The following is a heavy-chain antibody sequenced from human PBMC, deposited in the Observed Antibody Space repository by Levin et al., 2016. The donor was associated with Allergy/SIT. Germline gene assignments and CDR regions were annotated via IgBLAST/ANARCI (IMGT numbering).Heavy chain of an antibody. D-gene: IGHD3-9*01. Sequence: GESLKISCETSGFTLSIYSMNWVRQAPGKGLEWVSYISGDGGTIYYADSVKGRFSISRDNAKNSLYLQMNSLRDEDTAMYYCVRDKGDTDLVKPAHWGQGTLVTVSS. CDR3: VRDKGDTDLVKPAH. CDR1: GFTLSIYS. V-gene: IGHV3-48*02. J-gene: IGHJ4*02. CDR2: ISGDGGTI.